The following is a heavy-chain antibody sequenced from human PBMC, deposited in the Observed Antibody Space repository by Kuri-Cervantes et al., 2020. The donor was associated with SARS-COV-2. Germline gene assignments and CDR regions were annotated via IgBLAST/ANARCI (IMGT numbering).Heavy chain of an antibody. D-gene: IGHD2-2*01. Sequence: GGSLRLSCAASGFTFSSYSMNWVRQAPGKGLEWVSSISSSSSYIYYADSVKGRFTISRDNAKNSLYLQMNSLRAEDTAVYYCAREEYCSSTSCSNWLDPWGQGTLVTVSS. CDR2: ISSSSSYI. CDR1: GFTFSSYS. V-gene: IGHV3-21*01. CDR3: AREEYCSSTSCSNWLDP. J-gene: IGHJ5*02.